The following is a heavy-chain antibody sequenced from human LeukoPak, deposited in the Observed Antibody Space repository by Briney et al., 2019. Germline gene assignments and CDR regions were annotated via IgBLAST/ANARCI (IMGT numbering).Heavy chain of an antibody. CDR3: AKGDFMITFGGVIVF. Sequence: GRSLRLSCAASGFSFSNYAMHWVRQAPGKGLEWVAVISYDGSNKYYADSVKGRFTISRDNSKNTLYLQMNSLRAEDTAVYYCAKGDFMITFGGVIVFWGQGTLVTVSS. V-gene: IGHV3-30*18. J-gene: IGHJ4*02. CDR2: ISYDGSNK. D-gene: IGHD3-16*02. CDR1: GFSFSNYA.